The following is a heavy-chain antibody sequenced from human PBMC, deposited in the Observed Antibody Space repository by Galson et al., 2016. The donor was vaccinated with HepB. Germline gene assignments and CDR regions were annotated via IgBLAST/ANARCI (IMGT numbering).Heavy chain of an antibody. CDR3: VRDLDDYIWGTYRTLDY. Sequence: SLRLSCAASGFTFSGYVMHWVRQAPGKGLEWVAVVSYDGSIISYADSVKGRFTISRHNSKNTLYLQMNSLRAEDTALYYCVRDLDDYIWGTYRTLDYWGQGTLVTVSS. J-gene: IGHJ4*02. V-gene: IGHV3-30*03. CDR2: VSYDGSII. D-gene: IGHD3-16*01. CDR1: GFTFSGYV.